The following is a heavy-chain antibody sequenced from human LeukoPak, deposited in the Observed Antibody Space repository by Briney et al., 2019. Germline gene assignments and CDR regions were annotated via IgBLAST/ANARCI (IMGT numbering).Heavy chain of an antibody. Sequence: GGSLRLSCAASGFTFSSYAMHWVRQAPGKGLEWVAVISYDGSNKYYADSVKGRFTISRDNSKNTLYLQMNSLRAEDTAVYYCARDPSRQAPVAGFDYWGQGTLVTVST. CDR2: ISYDGSNK. D-gene: IGHD6-13*01. V-gene: IGHV3-30-3*01. CDR1: GFTFSSYA. CDR3: ARDPSRQAPVAGFDY. J-gene: IGHJ4*02.